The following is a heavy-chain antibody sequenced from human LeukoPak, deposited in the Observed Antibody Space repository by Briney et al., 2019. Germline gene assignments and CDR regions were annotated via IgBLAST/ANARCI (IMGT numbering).Heavy chain of an antibody. Sequence: ASVNVSCKASGFXFNGYYIHWVRQAPGQGLEWMGLMNPNSDDANYAQKFQGRATMTRDTCISTAYMELRRLRSDDTAVYHCAREGDSSADAFDIWGQGPMDTVSS. CDR3: AREGDSSADAFDI. CDR1: GFXFNGYY. D-gene: IGHD6-19*01. CDR2: MNPNSDDA. J-gene: IGHJ3*02. V-gene: IGHV1-2*02.